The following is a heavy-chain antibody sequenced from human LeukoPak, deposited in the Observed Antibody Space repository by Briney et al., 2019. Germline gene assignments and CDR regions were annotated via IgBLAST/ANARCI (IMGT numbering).Heavy chain of an antibody. Sequence: GGSLRLSCAASGFTFTTAWMNWVRQAPGKGLEWVGLIRSKTDSGTTDYGAPVKGRFTISRDDSIKTLFLQMDSLNTEDTAVYFCATGGYSGSHHWRYGMDVWGKGTTVTVSS. D-gene: IGHD5-12*01. J-gene: IGHJ6*04. CDR3: ATGGYSGSHHWRYGMDV. CDR2: IRSKTDSGTT. CDR1: GFTFTTAW. V-gene: IGHV3-15*01.